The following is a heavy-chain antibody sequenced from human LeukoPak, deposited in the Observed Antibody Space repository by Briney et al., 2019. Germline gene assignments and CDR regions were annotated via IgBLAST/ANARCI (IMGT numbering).Heavy chain of an antibody. V-gene: IGHV1-2*02. CDR3: ASHNYYDSSGYYDY. Sequence: ASVKVSCKASGYTFTGYYMHWVRQAPGQGLEWMGWINSNSGGTNYAQKFQGRVTMTRDTSISTAYMELSRLRSDDTAVYYCASHNYYDSSGYYDYWGQGTLVTVSS. CDR1: GYTFTGYY. J-gene: IGHJ4*02. CDR2: INSNSGGT. D-gene: IGHD3-22*01.